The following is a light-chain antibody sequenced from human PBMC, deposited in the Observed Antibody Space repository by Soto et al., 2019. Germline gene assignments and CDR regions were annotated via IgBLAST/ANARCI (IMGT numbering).Light chain of an antibody. CDR2: AAS. CDR3: QHYGSSSWT. V-gene: IGKV3-20*01. Sequence: EIVLTQSPGTLSLSPGERATLYCSASQSISSSDLAWYQHRPGQAPRLLIYAASSRATGIPVRFSGSGSGTDFALSISRLEPEDFAVYYCQHYGSSSWTFGQGTKVDI. CDR1: QSISSSD. J-gene: IGKJ1*01.